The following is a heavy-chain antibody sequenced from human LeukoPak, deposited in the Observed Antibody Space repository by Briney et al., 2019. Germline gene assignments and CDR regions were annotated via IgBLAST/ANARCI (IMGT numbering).Heavy chain of an antibody. CDR3: AKGLNYDILTGYSPLDY. CDR2: INSDGSST. J-gene: IGHJ4*02. CDR1: GFTFSSYW. D-gene: IGHD3-9*01. V-gene: IGHV3-74*01. Sequence: PGGSLRLSCAASGFTFSSYWMHWVRQAPGKGLVWVSRINSDGSSTSYADSVKGRFTISRDNSKNTLYLQMNSLRAEDTAVYYCAKGLNYDILTGYSPLDYWGQGTLVTVSS.